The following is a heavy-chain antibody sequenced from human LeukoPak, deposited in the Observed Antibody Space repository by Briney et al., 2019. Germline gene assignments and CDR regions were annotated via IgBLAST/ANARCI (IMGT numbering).Heavy chain of an antibody. Sequence: GASVKVSCKASGGAFSSYAISWVRQAPGQGLEWMGRIIPIFGTANYAQKFQGRVTITTDESTSTAYMELSSLRSEDTAMYYCARSPLSFDSYGSPGHAFDIWGQGTMVTVSS. J-gene: IGHJ3*02. CDR1: GGAFSSYA. D-gene: IGHD5-18*01. CDR2: IIPIFGTA. V-gene: IGHV1-69*05. CDR3: ARSPLSFDSYGSPGHAFDI.